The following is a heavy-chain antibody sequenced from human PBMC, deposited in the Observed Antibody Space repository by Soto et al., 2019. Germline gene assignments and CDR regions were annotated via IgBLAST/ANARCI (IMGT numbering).Heavy chain of an antibody. J-gene: IGHJ6*02. Sequence: QVQLVQSGAEVKKPGASVKVSCKASGYTFTSYGISWVRQAPGQGLEWMGWLSAYNGNTNYAQKLQGRVTMTTDTSTSTAYMELRSLRSDDTAVYYCARDDTMVRGAHNYYYYYGMDVWGQGTTVTVS. V-gene: IGHV1-18*04. D-gene: IGHD3-10*01. CDR1: GYTFTSYG. CDR2: LSAYNGNT. CDR3: ARDDTMVRGAHNYYYYYGMDV.